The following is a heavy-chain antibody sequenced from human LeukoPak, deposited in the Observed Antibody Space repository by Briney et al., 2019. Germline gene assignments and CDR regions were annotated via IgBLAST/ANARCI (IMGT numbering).Heavy chain of an antibody. Sequence: ASVKVSCKASGYTFTGYYMHWVRQAPGQGLEWMGWINPNSGGTNYAQKFQGRVTMTRDTSISTAYMELGRLRSDDTAVYYCARYPSSGWYNFDYWGQGTLVTVSS. V-gene: IGHV1-2*02. J-gene: IGHJ4*02. D-gene: IGHD6-19*01. CDR1: GYTFTGYY. CDR2: INPNSGGT. CDR3: ARYPSSGWYNFDY.